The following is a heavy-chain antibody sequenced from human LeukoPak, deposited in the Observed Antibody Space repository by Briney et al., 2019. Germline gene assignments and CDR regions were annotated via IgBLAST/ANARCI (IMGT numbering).Heavy chain of an antibody. CDR3: AKRRLAVAGELDY. V-gene: IGHV3-23*01. J-gene: IGHJ4*02. D-gene: IGHD6-13*01. CDR2: ISGSGGNS. CDR1: GFTFSSYA. Sequence: GGSLRLSRAASGFTFSSYAMSWVRQAPGKGLEWVSDISGSGGNSYYADSVKGRFTISRDTSRNTLYLQMSSLRAEDTAVYYCAKRRLAVAGELDYWGQGTLVTVSS.